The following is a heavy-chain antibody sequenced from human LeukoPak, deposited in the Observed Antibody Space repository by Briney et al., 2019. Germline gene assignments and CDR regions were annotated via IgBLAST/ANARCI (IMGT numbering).Heavy chain of an antibody. V-gene: IGHV3-7*03. CDR2: IKLDGSEK. D-gene: IGHD3-9*01. CDR1: GFTFSSYS. J-gene: IGHJ4*02. Sequence: GGSPRLSCAASGFTFSSYSMNWVRQAPGKGLEWVANIKLDGSEKNYVDSVKGRFTISRDNTKNSLYLQMNSLRVEDTAVFYCARDQYDTWSRRGNFDSWGQGTLVIVSS. CDR3: ARDQYDTWSRRGNFDS.